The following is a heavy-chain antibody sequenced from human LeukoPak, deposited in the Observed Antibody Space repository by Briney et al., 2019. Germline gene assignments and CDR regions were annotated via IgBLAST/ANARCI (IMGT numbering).Heavy chain of an antibody. J-gene: IGHJ4*02. CDR3: ARASDYYDSSGVPYDY. V-gene: IGHV3-30-3*01. D-gene: IGHD3-22*01. Sequence: GGSLRLSCAASGFTFSSYAMHWVRQAPGKGLEWVAAISYDGSNKYYADSVKGRFTISRDNSKNTLYLQMNSLRAEDTAVYYCARASDYYDSSGVPYDYWGQGTLVTVSS. CDR2: ISYDGSNK. CDR1: GFTFSSYA.